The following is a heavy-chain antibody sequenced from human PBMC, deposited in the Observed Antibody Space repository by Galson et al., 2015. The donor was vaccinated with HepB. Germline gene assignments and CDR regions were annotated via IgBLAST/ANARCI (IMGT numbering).Heavy chain of an antibody. D-gene: IGHD3-9*01. CDR2: IYPGDSDT. J-gene: IGHJ4*02. Sequence: QSGAEVKKPGESLKISCKGSGYSFTSYWIGWVRQMPGKGLEWMGIIYPGDSDTRYSPSFQGQVTISADKSISTAYLQWSSLKASDTAMYYCARHNTDDILTGYLYYFDYWGQGTLVTVSS. V-gene: IGHV5-51*01. CDR3: ARHNTDDILTGYLYYFDY. CDR1: GYSFTSYW.